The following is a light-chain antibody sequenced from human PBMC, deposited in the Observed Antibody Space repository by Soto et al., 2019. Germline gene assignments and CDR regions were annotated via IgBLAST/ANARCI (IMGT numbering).Light chain of an antibody. J-gene: IGLJ3*02. CDR1: SSDVGGYNY. CDR2: EVT. Sequence: QSALTQPPSASGSPGQSVTISCAGTSSDVGGYNYVSWYQHHPGKAPKLIIYEVTKRPSGVPDRFSGSKSGHTASLTVSGXXXXXXXXYYXSSYAADINLDVFGGGTK. V-gene: IGLV2-8*01. CDR3: SSYAADINLDV.